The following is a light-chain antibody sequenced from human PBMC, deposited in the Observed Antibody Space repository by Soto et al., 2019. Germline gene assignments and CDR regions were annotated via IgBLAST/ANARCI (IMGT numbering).Light chain of an antibody. CDR3: SSYTGSSSLGV. Sequence: QSVLAQPASVSGSPGQSITISCTGTSIDIGGYNYVSWYQQHPGEAPKLIIYEVSRRPSGVSTRFSGSKSGNTASLTISELQAEDEADYYCSSYTGSSSLGVFGAGTKVTVL. CDR2: EVS. CDR1: SIDIGGYNY. J-gene: IGLJ1*01. V-gene: IGLV2-14*01.